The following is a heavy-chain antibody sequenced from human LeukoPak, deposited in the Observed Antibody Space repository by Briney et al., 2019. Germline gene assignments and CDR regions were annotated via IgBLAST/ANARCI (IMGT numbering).Heavy chain of an antibody. V-gene: IGHV3-48*01. CDR1: GFTFSSYS. CDR3: ARGGITGTTRPFLFDY. CDR2: ISSSSSTI. D-gene: IGHD1-7*01. Sequence: GGSLRLSCAASGFTFSSYSMNWVRQAPGKGLEWVSYISSSSSTIYYADSVKGRFTISRDNAKNSLYLQMNSLRAEDTAVYYCARGGITGTTRPFLFDYWGQGTLVTVSS. J-gene: IGHJ4*02.